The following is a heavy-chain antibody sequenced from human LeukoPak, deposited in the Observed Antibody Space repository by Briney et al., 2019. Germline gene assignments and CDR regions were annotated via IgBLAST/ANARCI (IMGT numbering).Heavy chain of an antibody. CDR1: GGSISSSSYY. Sequence: KSSETLSLTCTVSGGSISSSSYYWGWIRQPPGKGLEWIGSIYYSGSTYYNPSLKSRVTISVDTSKNQFSLTLSSVTAADTAVYYCARELELRGRPSRYFDLWGRGTLVTVSS. V-gene: IGHV4-39*07. CDR2: IYYSGST. J-gene: IGHJ2*01. D-gene: IGHD1-7*01. CDR3: ARELELRGRPSRYFDL.